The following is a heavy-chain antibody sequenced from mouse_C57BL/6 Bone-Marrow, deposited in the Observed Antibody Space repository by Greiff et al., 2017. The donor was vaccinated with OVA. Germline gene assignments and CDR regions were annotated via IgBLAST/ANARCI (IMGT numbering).Heavy chain of an antibody. CDR2: IYPGNSDT. V-gene: IGHV1-5*01. J-gene: IGHJ3*01. D-gene: IGHD4-1*01. CDR1: GYTFTSYW. CDR3: TRSLGRAAPGFAY. Sequence: VQLQQSGTVLARPGASVKMSCKTSGYTFTSYWMHWVKQRPGQGLEWIGAIYPGNSDTSYNQKFKGKAKLTAVTSASTAYMELSSLTNEDSAVYSCTRSLGRAAPGFAYWGQGTLVTVSA.